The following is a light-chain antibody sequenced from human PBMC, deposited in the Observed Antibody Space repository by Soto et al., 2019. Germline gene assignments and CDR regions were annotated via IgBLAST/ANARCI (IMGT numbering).Light chain of an antibody. J-gene: IGKJ2*01. CDR2: WAS. Sequence: DIVMTQSADSLAVSLGERATINCKSSQSVLYSSTNQNYLAWYQQKPGQPPKLLIYWASTRESGVPDRFSGSGSGTDFTLTSSSLQAEDVAVYYCQQYYSTPRTFGQGTKLEIK. V-gene: IGKV4-1*01. CDR1: QSVLYSSTNQNY. CDR3: QQYYSTPRT.